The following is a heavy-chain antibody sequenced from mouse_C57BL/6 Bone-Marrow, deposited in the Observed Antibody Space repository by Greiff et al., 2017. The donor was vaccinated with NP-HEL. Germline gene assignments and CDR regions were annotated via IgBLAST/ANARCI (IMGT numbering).Heavy chain of an antibody. V-gene: IGHV5-6*01. J-gene: IGHJ1*03. CDR2: ISSGGSYT. Sequence: EVKLMESGGDLVKPGGSLKLSCAASGFTFSSYGMSWVRQTPDKRLEWVATISSGGSYTYYPDSVKGRFTISRDNAKNTLYLQMISLKSEDTAMYYCARLSYYYGSSPYWYFDVWGTGTTVTVSS. CDR3: ARLSYYYGSSPYWYFDV. CDR1: GFTFSSYG. D-gene: IGHD1-1*01.